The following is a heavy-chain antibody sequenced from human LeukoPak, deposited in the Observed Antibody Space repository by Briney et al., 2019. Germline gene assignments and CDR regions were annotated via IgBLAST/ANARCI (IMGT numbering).Heavy chain of an antibody. V-gene: IGHV5-51*01. CDR2: IYPGDSDT. CDR1: GYSFTSYW. Sequence: PGESLKISCKGSGYSFTSYWIGWVRQMPGKGLEWMGIIYPGDSDTRYSPSFQGQVTISADKSISTAYLQWSSLKASDTAMYYCARGPMPIEMAYMYYFDYWGQGTLVTVSS. CDR3: ARGPMPIEMAYMYYFDY. J-gene: IGHJ4*02. D-gene: IGHD5-24*01.